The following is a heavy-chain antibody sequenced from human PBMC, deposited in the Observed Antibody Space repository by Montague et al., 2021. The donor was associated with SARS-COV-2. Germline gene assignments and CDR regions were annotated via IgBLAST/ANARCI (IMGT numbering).Heavy chain of an antibody. J-gene: IGHJ4*02. D-gene: IGHD4-23*01. V-gene: IGHV2-70*01. CDR1: GFSLSTSGMC. CDR2: IDWDDDK. CDR3: ARSYGTTVVTRAFDY. Sequence: PELVKPTQTLTLTCTFSGFSLSTSGMCVSWILQPPGKALEWLTLIDWDDDKYYSTSLKTRLTISKDTSKNQVVLTMTNMDPVDTATYYCARSYGTTVVTRAFDYWGQGTLVTVSS.